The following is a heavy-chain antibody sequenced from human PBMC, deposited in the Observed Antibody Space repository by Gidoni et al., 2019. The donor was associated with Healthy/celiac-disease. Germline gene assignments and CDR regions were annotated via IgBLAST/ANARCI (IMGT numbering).Heavy chain of an antibody. J-gene: IGHJ6*02. CDR3: ATFGSAYYYDYGMDV. CDR1: GGTFTSYA. D-gene: IGHD2-15*01. Sequence: QVQLVQSGAAGKKPGSSVKVSCKASGGTFTSYAIRWVRQAPGPRLEWRVGIIPICGTANYAQKFQGRVTITADESTSTAYMELSSLRSEDTAVYYCATFGSAYYYDYGMDVWGQGTTVTVSS. V-gene: IGHV1-69*01. CDR2: IIPICGTA.